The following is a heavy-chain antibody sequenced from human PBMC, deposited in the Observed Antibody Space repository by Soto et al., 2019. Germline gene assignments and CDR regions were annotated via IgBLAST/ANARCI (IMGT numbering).Heavy chain of an antibody. CDR2: VYSSGTT. D-gene: IGHD2-2*01. CDR3: ARDIGSYAYAEGY. J-gene: IGHJ4*02. CDR1: GGSINSYW. Sequence: SETLSLTCSVSGGSINSYWWSWIRQPAGKGLEWIGRVYSSGTTDYNPSLNSRATMSVETSKNPFSLKLTSVTAADTAVYYCARDIGSYAYAEGYWGQGIQVTVSS. V-gene: IGHV4-4*07.